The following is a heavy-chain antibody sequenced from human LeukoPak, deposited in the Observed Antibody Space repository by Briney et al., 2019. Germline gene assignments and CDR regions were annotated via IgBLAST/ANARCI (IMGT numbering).Heavy chain of an antibody. Sequence: SETLSLTCAVYGGSFSGYYWSWIRQPPGKGLEWIGRIYTSGSTNYNPSLKSRVTISVDTSKNQFSLKLSSVTAADTAVYYCARVVYYGSGSIDYWGQGTLVTVSS. D-gene: IGHD3-10*01. CDR3: ARVVYYGSGSIDY. CDR2: IYTSGST. V-gene: IGHV4-59*10. CDR1: GGSFSGYY. J-gene: IGHJ4*02.